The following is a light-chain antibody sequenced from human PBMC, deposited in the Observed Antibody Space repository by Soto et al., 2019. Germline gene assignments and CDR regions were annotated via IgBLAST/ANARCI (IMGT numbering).Light chain of an antibody. J-gene: IGLJ1*01. V-gene: IGLV2-14*01. CDR2: EVT. CDR1: RRDVGGYNY. CDR3: SSYTISNTLPFV. Sequence: QSVLTQPASVSGSPGQSITISCTGTRRDVGGYNYLSWYQQYPGKSPKLLIYEVTHRPSGVSNRFSVSKSGNTASLTISGLQAEDEADYYCSSYTISNTLPFVFGTGTKVTVL.